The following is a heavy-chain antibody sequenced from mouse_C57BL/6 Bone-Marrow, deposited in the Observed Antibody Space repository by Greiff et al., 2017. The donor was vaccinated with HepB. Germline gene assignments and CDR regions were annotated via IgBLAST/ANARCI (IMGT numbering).Heavy chain of an antibody. CDR1: GFSLSTFGMG. CDR2: IWWDDDK. V-gene: IGHV8-8*01. CDR3: ARIGLYYDYAGFAY. D-gene: IGHD2-4*01. J-gene: IGHJ3*01. Sequence: QVTLKESGPGILQPSQTLSLTCSFSGFSLSTFGMGVGWIRQPSGKGLEWLAHIWWDDDKYYNPAMRSRLTISKDTSKNQVFLKIANLDTADTATYYCARIGLYYDYAGFAYWGQGTLVTVSA.